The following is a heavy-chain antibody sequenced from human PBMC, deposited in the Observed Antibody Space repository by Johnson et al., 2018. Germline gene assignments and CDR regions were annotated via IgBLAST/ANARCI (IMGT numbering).Heavy chain of an antibody. J-gene: IGHJ6*03. Sequence: QVQLVQSGGGLVKPGGSLRLSCAASGFTFSGSAMHWVRQAPGKGLEWVAVISYDGSNKYYADSVKGRFTISRDHSKKTLYLQMNSPSAEDSAVYYCAREQSPEYTYRTATNYYYYYMDVWGKGTTVTVSS. D-gene: IGHD2/OR15-2a*01. CDR3: AREQSPEYTYRTATNYYYYYMDV. V-gene: IGHV3-30*14. CDR2: ISYDGSNK. CDR1: GFTFSGSA.